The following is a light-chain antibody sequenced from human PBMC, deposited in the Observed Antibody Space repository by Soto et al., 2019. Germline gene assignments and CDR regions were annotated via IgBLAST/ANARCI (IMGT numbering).Light chain of an antibody. V-gene: IGKV4-1*01. CDR1: QSVLYSSNNKNY. CDR2: WAS. CDR3: QQYYSTPRGT. J-gene: IGKJ2*02. Sequence: DIVMTQSPDSLAVSLGERATINCKSSQSVLYSSNNKNYLAWYQQKPGQPPKLLIYWASTRESGVPDRFSGSGSGTDFPLTISSLQAEDVAVYYCQQYYSTPRGTFGQGTKLEIK.